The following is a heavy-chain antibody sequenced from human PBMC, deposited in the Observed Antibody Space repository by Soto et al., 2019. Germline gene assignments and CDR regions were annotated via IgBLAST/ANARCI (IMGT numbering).Heavy chain of an antibody. CDR2: IDPSDSYT. Sequence: GESLKISCXGSGYSFTSYWISWVRQMPGKGLEWMGRIDPSDSYTNYSPSFQGHVTISADKSISTAYLQWSSLKASDTAMYYCASTKEGSGSPYYYYGMDVWGQGTTVTVSS. CDR1: GYSFTSYW. J-gene: IGHJ6*02. V-gene: IGHV5-10-1*01. CDR3: ASTKEGSGSPYYYYGMDV. D-gene: IGHD3-10*01.